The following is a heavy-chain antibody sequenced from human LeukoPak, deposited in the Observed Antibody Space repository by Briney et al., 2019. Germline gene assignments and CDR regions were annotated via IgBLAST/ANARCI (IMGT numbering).Heavy chain of an antibody. CDR1: GYTFTSYG. CDR3: ARDSEASRIAAAGTYFDY. Sequence: ASVKVSCKASGYTFTSYGVSWVRQAPGQGLEWMGWISAYNGNTNYAQKLQGRVTMTTDTSTSTAYMELRSLRSDDTAVYYCARDSEASRIAAAGTYFDYWSQGTLVTVSS. D-gene: IGHD6-13*01. V-gene: IGHV1-18*01. CDR2: ISAYNGNT. J-gene: IGHJ4*02.